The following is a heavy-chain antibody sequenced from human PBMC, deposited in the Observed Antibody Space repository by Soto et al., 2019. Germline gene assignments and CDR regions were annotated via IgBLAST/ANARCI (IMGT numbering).Heavy chain of an antibody. D-gene: IGHD3-10*01. CDR2: IYYSGST. J-gene: IGHJ6*02. Sequence: SETLSLTCTVSGGSISSGGYYWSWIRQHPGKGLEWIGYIYYSGSTYYNSSLKSRVTISVDTSKNQFSLKLSSVTAADTAVYYCALTMVRGVRSYYGMDVWGQGTTVTVSS. CDR3: ALTMVRGVRSYYGMDV. CDR1: GGSISSGGYY. V-gene: IGHV4-31*03.